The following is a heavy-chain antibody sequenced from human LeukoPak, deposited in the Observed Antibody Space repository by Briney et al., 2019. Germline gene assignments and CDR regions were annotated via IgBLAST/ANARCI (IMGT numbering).Heavy chain of an antibody. CDR1: GFTFSDYY. Sequence: GGSLRLSCAASGFTFSDYYMSWIRQAPGKWLEWVSYISSSGSTIYYADSVKGRFTISRDNAKNSLYLQMNSLRAEDTAVYYCARRFEYSSSKYYYYYMDVWGKGTTVTVSS. CDR3: ARRFEYSSSKYYYYYMDV. D-gene: IGHD6-6*01. V-gene: IGHV3-11*01. CDR2: ISSSGSTI. J-gene: IGHJ6*03.